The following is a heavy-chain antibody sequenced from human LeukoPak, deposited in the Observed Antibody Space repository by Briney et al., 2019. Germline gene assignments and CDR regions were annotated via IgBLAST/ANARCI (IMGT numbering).Heavy chain of an antibody. CDR1: GFRFEDSG. CDR2: ISWNSDNI. J-gene: IGHJ4*02. Sequence: QPGGSLRLSCAASGFRFEDSGMHWVRQPPGKGLEWVSGISWNSDNIGYADSVRGRFIISRDNAKNSLYLQMDSLRPEDTAVYFCAKEKGGFYYYGSGSYFDYWGQGTLVTVSS. D-gene: IGHD3-10*01. CDR3: AKEKGGFYYYGSGSYFDY. V-gene: IGHV3-9*01.